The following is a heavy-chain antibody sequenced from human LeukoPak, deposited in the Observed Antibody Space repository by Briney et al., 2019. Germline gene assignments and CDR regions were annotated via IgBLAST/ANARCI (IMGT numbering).Heavy chain of an antibody. J-gene: IGHJ3*02. Sequence: GGSLRLSCAASGFTFSTYWMSWVRQAPGKGLEWVANIKQDGSEKYYVDSVKGRFTISRDNAKNSLYLQMNSLRAEDTAVYDCAIDSLGLAFDIWGQGTMVTVSS. CDR1: GFTFSTYW. CDR2: IKQDGSEK. V-gene: IGHV3-7*01. D-gene: IGHD3-10*01. CDR3: AIDSLGLAFDI.